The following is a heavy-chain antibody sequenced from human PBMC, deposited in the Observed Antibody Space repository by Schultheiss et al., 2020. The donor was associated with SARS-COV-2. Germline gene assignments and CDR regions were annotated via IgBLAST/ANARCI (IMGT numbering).Heavy chain of an antibody. CDR1: GYTFTSYA. J-gene: IGHJ5*02. CDR2: INAGNGNT. Sequence: ASVKVSCKASGYTFTSYAMHWVRQAPGQRLEWMGWINAGNGNTKYSQKFQGRVTITRDTSASTAYMELSSLRSEDTAVYYCARDSEFRHFWSTWGQGTLVTVSS. V-gene: IGHV1-3*01. CDR3: ARDSEFRHFWST. D-gene: IGHD3-3*02.